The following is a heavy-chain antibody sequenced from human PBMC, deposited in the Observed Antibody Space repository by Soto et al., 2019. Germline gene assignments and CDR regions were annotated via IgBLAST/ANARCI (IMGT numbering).Heavy chain of an antibody. CDR2: IIPIFGTA. CDR1: GGTFSSYA. J-gene: IGHJ6*02. CDR3: ARGGSYCSSTSCYTPAGYYYYGMDV. Sequence: ASVKVSCKASGGTFSSYAISWVRQAPGQGLEWMGGIIPIFGTANYAQKFQGRVTITADKSTSTAYMELSSLRSEDTAVYYCARGGSYCSSTSCYTPAGYYYYGMDVWGQGITLTVSS. D-gene: IGHD2-2*02. V-gene: IGHV1-69*06.